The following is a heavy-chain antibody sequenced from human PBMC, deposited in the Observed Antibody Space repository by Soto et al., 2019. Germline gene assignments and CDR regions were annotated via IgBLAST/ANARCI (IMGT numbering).Heavy chain of an antibody. CDR3: AKHGLYCFDF. CDR2: ITPDGSAI. CDR1: GFTFGSYW. V-gene: IGHV3-7*02. D-gene: IGHD4-17*01. J-gene: IGHJ4*02. Sequence: EMQLVESGGDLVQPGGSLRLSCVASGFTFGSYWMAWVRQAPGKGLEWLANITPDGSAIYYVDSVKGRFTVSRDNAKNSLYLQMNSLRPEDTAVYYCAKHGLYCFDFWAQGTLVTVSS.